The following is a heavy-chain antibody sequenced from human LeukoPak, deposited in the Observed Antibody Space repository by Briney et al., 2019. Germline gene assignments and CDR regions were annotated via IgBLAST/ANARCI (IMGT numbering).Heavy chain of an antibody. CDR3: ARYSGSPTWYLDF. CDR2: INHSGST. V-gene: IGHV4-34*10. J-gene: IGHJ4*02. Sequence: KASETLSLTCAVYGGSFSGYYWSWIRQPPGKGLEWIGEINHSGSTNYNPSLMSRVTMSADTSKNQFSLRLTSVTAADTAVYYCARYSGSPTWYLDFWGQGALVTVSS. D-gene: IGHD1-26*01. CDR1: GGSFSGYY.